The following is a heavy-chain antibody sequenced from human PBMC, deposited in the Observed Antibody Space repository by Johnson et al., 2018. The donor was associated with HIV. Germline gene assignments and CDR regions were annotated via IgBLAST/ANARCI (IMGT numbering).Heavy chain of an antibody. CDR3: ARDPRGSLGRRVCATYSAFYI. V-gene: IGHV3-30*04. D-gene: IGHD2-8*01. CDR2: ISCDGSNK. CDR1: GFTFSSYA. Sequence: QVQLVESGGGVVQPGRSLRLSCAASGFTFSSYAMHWVRQAPGKGLEWVAVISCDGSNKYYADSVKGRFTISRDTSKNTLYLQMNSLRAEDTAVYYCARDPRGSLGRRVCATYSAFYIWGQGTMVTVSS. J-gene: IGHJ3*02.